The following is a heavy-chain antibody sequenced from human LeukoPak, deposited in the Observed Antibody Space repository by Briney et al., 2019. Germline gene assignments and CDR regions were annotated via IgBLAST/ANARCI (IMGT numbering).Heavy chain of an antibody. V-gene: IGHV3-21*01. CDR2: ISSSSSYI. Sequence: GGSLRLSCAASGFTFSSYSMNWVRQAPGKGLEWVSSISSSSSYIYYADSVKGRFTISRDNAKNSLYLQMNSLRAEDTAVYYCARESDSSGYSPDAFDIWGQGTMVTVSS. J-gene: IGHJ3*02. CDR1: GFTFSSYS. CDR3: ARESDSSGYSPDAFDI. D-gene: IGHD3-22*01.